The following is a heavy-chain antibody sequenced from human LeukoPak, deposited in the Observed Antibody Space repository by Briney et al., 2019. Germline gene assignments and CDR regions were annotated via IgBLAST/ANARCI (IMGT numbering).Heavy chain of an antibody. V-gene: IGHV3-23*01. CDR1: GFTFSSYA. CDR2: ISGSGGST. D-gene: IGHD6-19*01. CDR3: AKDPSNSSGWYDY. Sequence: GGALRLSCAGSGFTFSSYAMSWVRQAPGKGLEWVSAISGSGGSTYYADSVKGRFTISRDNSKNTLYLQMNSLRAEDTAVYYCAKDPSNSSGWYDYWGQGTLVTVSS. J-gene: IGHJ4*02.